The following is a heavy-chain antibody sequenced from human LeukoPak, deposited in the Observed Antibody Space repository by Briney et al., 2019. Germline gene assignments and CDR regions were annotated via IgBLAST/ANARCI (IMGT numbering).Heavy chain of an antibody. Sequence: SETLSLTCAVYDGSFSCYYWTWIRQFPGRGLEWIGEINDSGGTNYNPSLKSRVTMSVDTSKNQFSLKLTSVTAADTAVYYCARRVTVIYYMDLWGKGTTVTVSS. CDR1: DGSFSCYY. J-gene: IGHJ6*03. CDR2: INDSGGT. V-gene: IGHV4-34*01. D-gene: IGHD3-22*01. CDR3: ARRVTVIYYMDL.